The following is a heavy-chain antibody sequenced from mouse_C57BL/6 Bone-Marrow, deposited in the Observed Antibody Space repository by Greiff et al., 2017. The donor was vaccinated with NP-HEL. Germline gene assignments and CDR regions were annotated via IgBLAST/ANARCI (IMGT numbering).Heavy chain of an antibody. D-gene: IGHD2-5*01. CDR1: GYTFTDYY. J-gene: IGHJ4*01. CDR2: INPNNGGT. Sequence: VQLKQSGPELVKPGASVKISCKASGYTFTDYYMNWVKQSHGKSLEWIGDINPNNGGTSYNQKFKGKATLTVDKSSSTAYMELRSLTSEDSAVYYCANYYSNYYYAMDYWGQGTSVTVSS. CDR3: ANYYSNYYYAMDY. V-gene: IGHV1-26*01.